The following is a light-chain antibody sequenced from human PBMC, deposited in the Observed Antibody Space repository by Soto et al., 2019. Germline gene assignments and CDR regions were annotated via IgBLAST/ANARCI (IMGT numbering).Light chain of an antibody. V-gene: IGLV2-14*01. CDR1: SSDVGGYNY. CDR2: EVS. J-gene: IGLJ2*01. Sequence: QSALTQPASVSGSPGQSITISCTGTSSDVGGYNYVSWYQQHPGKAPKLMIYEVSNRPSGVSNRFSGSKSGNTASLTISGPQAEDEADYYCSSYTSSSTLDVVFGGGTKLTVL. CDR3: SSYTSSSTLDVV.